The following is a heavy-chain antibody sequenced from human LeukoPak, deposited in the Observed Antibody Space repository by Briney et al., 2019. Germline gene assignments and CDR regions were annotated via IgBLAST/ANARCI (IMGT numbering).Heavy chain of an antibody. CDR2: IYYSGNT. J-gene: IGHJ4*02. V-gene: IGHV4-59*08. CDR3: ARALLLVDY. Sequence: NPSETLSLTCTVSGGSISSYYWSWILQPPGKGLEWIGYIYYSGNTNYNPSLKSRVTISVDTSKNQFSLRLSSVTAADTAVYYCARALLLVDYWGQGTLVTVSS. CDR1: GGSISSYY. D-gene: IGHD2-15*01.